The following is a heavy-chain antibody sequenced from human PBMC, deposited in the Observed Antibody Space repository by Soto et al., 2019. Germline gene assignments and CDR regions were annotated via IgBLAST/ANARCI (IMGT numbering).Heavy chain of an antibody. CDR3: ARVVRGVVNWFDP. CDR2: IATYNSNR. Sequence: ASVKVSCKASGDTDTNYVISWVRQAPGQGLEWMGWIATYNSNRNLAQKFQGRLTLTTDTSTSTAYMELKSLGYDDTAVYYCARVVRGVVNWFDPWGQGTLVTVSS. V-gene: IGHV1-18*01. J-gene: IGHJ5*02. CDR1: GDTDTNYV. D-gene: IGHD3-10*01.